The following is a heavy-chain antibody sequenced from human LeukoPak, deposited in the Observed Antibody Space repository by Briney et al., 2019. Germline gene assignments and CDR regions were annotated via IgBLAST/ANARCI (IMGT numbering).Heavy chain of an antibody. CDR1: GYSISSGYY. CDR3: ARRGSGWFRDFDY. V-gene: IGHV4-38-2*02. CDR2: IYYSGST. J-gene: IGHJ4*02. Sequence: SETLSLTCTVSGYSISSGYYWGWIRQPPGKGLEWIGSIYYSGSTYYNPSLKSRVTISVDTSKNQFSLKLSSVTAADTAVYYCARRGSGWFRDFDYWGQGTLVTVSS. D-gene: IGHD6-19*01.